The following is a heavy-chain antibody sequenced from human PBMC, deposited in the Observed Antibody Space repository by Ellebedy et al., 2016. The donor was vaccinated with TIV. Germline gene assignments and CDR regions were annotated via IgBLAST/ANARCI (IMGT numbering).Heavy chain of an antibody. J-gene: IGHJ6*02. CDR1: GYNFATYW. V-gene: IGHV5-51*01. Sequence: GESLKISCQGSGYNFATYWIGWVRQMPGKGLEWMGIIYPGDSNSRYSPSFQGHVNFSADKSTSTAYLQWSSLKATDTAMYYWARHPQPEDTSTLTGYSYYYGMDVWGQGTTVTVSS. CDR3: ARHPQPEDTSTLTGYSYYYGMDV. D-gene: IGHD5/OR15-5a*01. CDR2: IYPGDSNS.